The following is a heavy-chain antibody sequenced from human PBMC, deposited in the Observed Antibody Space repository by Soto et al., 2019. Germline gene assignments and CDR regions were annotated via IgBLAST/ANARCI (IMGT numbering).Heavy chain of an antibody. CDR2: INAGNGNT. Sequence: GASVKVSCKASGYTFTSYAMHWVRQAPGQRLEWMGWINAGNGNTKYSQKFQGRVTITRDTSASTAYMELSSLRSEDTAVYYCARGRYFSSISCSLGVGFDSRGQGSLVTGSS. D-gene: IGHD2-2*01. CDR1: GYTFTSYA. V-gene: IGHV1-3*01. CDR3: ARGRYFSSISCSLGVGFDS. J-gene: IGHJ4*02.